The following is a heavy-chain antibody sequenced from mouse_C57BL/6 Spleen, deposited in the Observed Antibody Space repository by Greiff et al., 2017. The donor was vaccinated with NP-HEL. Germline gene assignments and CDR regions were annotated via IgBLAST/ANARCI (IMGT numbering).Heavy chain of an antibody. CDR3: ARSLRPYYAMDY. CDR2: IYPGSGST. J-gene: IGHJ4*01. D-gene: IGHD3-2*02. Sequence: QVQLQQPGAELVKPGASVKMSCKASGYTFTSYWITWVKQRPGQGLGWIGDIYPGSGSTNYNEKFKSKAKLTVDTSSSTAYMQLSSLTSEDSAVYYCARSLRPYYAMDYWGQGTSVTVSS. V-gene: IGHV1-55*01. CDR1: GYTFTSYW.